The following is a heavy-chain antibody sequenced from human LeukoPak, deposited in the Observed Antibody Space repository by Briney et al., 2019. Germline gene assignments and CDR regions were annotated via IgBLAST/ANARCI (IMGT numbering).Heavy chain of an antibody. J-gene: IGHJ5*02. V-gene: IGHV3-74*01. CDR3: ARDPRNVGLAP. D-gene: IGHD2-15*01. CDR1: GFSLSGYW. Sequence: GGSLRLSCVASGFSLSGYWMYWVRQAPGKGLMYISRNNGDGSTSNYADVVKGRFTMSRDNVKNTLYLQMNSLRVEDAAVYYCARDPRNVGLAPWGQGTLVTVSS. CDR2: NNGDGSTS.